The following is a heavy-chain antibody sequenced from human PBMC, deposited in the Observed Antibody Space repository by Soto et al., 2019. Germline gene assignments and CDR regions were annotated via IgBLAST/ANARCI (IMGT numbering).Heavy chain of an antibody. J-gene: IGHJ4*02. V-gene: IGHV3-30*18. CDR3: AKRPYCSGGSCYTSSGPFDS. Sequence: GGSLRLSCAASGFTFSSYGMHWVRQAPGKGLEWVAVISYDGSNKYYADSVKGRFTISRDNSKNTLYLQMNSLRAEDTAVYYCAKRPYCSGGSCYTSSGPFDSWGQGTLVTVSS. CDR1: GFTFSSYG. D-gene: IGHD2-15*01. CDR2: ISYDGSNK.